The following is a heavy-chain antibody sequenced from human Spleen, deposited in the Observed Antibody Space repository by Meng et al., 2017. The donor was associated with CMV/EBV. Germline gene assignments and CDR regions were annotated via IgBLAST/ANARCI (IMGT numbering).Heavy chain of an antibody. V-gene: IGHV3-23*01. CDR2: ISGSGGST. D-gene: IGHD2-2*01. J-gene: IGHJ6*02. Sequence: GGSLRLSCAASGFTFSRYAMSWVRQAPGKGLEWVSAISGSGGSTYYADSVKGRFTISRDNAKNSLYLQMNSLRAEDTAVYYCAGGPVGYCSSTSCYYYYYGMDVWGQGTTVTVSS. CDR1: GFTFSRYA. CDR3: AGGPVGYCSSTSCYYYYYGMDV.